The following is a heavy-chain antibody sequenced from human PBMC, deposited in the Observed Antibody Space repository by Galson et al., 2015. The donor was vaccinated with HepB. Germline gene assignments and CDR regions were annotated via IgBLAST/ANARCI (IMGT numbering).Heavy chain of an antibody. J-gene: IGHJ4*02. D-gene: IGHD6-19*01. CDR3: ARTNTVADRPFDY. Sequence: SLRLSCAASGFTFSSYWMSWVRQAPGKGLEWVANIKQDGSEKYYVDSVKGRFTISRDNAKNSLYLQMNSLRAEDTAVYYCARTNTVADRPFDYWGQGTLVTVSS. CDR1: GFTFSSYW. CDR2: IKQDGSEK. V-gene: IGHV3-7*03.